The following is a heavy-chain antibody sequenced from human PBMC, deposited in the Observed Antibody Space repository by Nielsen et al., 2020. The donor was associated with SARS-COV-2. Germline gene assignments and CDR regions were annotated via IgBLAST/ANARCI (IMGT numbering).Heavy chain of an antibody. V-gene: IGHV3-13*01. CDR2: IGTGGDT. Sequence: GGSLRPSCAASGFTFNNYDMHWARQATGNGLEWVSAIGTGGDTFYPGSVKGRFTISRENAKNSLYLQMNSLRAGDTAVYYCARAGALSSSWYSMDFWGQGTTVTVSS. J-gene: IGHJ6*02. CDR1: GFTFNNYD. CDR3: ARAGALSSSWYSMDF. D-gene: IGHD6-13*01.